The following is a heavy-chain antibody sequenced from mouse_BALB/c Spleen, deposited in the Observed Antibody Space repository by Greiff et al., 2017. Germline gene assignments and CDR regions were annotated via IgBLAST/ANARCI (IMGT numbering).Heavy chain of an antibody. Sequence: VMLVESGPGLVAPSQSLSITCTVSGFSLTSYGVHWVRQPPGKGLEWLGVIWAGGSTNYNSALMSRLSISKDNSKSQVFLKMNSLQTDDTAMYYCAREDGNLAWFAYWGQGTLVTVSA. J-gene: IGHJ3*01. D-gene: IGHD2-1*01. V-gene: IGHV2-9*02. CDR3: AREDGNLAWFAY. CDR1: GFSLTSYG. CDR2: IWAGGST.